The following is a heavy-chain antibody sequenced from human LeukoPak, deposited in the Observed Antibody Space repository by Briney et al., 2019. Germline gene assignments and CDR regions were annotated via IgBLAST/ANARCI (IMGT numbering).Heavy chain of an antibody. CDR1: GYTFTSYY. Sequence: ASVKVSCKASGYTFTSYYMHWVRQAPGQGLEWMGIISPSGGSTSYAQKFQGRVTMTRDTSTSTVYMELSSLRSEDTAVYYCARDQLVVAARNHYYYYGMDVWGQGTTVTVSS. CDR3: ARDQLVVAARNHYYYYGMDV. CDR2: ISPSGGST. J-gene: IGHJ6*02. V-gene: IGHV1-46*01. D-gene: IGHD2-15*01.